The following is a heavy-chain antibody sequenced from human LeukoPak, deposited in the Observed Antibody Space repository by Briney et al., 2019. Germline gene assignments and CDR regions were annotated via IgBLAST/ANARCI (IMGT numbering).Heavy chain of an antibody. CDR2: FSYSGST. CDR3: ARGNGNLRAFDI. D-gene: IGHD4-23*01. V-gene: IGHV4-59*12. J-gene: IGHJ3*02. CDR1: RGSISNYY. Sequence: SETLSLTCTVSRGSISNYYWGWIRQPPGKGLEWIGFFSYSGSTNYNPSLKSRVTISVDRSKNQFSLKLSSVTAADTAVYYCARGNGNLRAFDIWGQGTMVTVSS.